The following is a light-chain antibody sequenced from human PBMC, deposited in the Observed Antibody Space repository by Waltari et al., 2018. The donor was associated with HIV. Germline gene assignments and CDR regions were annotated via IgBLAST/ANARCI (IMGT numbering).Light chain of an antibody. J-gene: IGKJ4*01. CDR2: HSS. Sequence: TQSPATISVSPGGRVTFSCRASQNLDDKLAWYQQTPCQSPRLLIYHSSVRAAGVPTRFGGAGSATNFTLTITSLQSEDFALYFCQQYHHWPPLTFGGGSRVELK. CDR3: QQYHHWPPLT. CDR1: QNLDDK. V-gene: IGKV3D-15*01.